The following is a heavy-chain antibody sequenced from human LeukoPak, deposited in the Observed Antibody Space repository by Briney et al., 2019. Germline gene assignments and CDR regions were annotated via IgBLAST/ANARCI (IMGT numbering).Heavy chain of an antibody. CDR1: GYTFTSYG. Sequence: ASVKVSCKASGYTFTSYGISWVRQAPGQGLEWMGWTSAYNGNTNYAQKLQGRVTMTTDTSTSTAYMELRSLRSDDTAVYYCARALWSGYYSYYYYYYMDVWGKGTTVTVSS. CDR2: TSAYNGNT. V-gene: IGHV1-18*01. CDR3: ARALWSGYYSYYYYYYMDV. D-gene: IGHD3-3*01. J-gene: IGHJ6*03.